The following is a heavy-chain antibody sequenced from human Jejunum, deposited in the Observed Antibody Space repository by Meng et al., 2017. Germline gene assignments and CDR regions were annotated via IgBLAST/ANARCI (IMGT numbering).Heavy chain of an antibody. D-gene: IGHD2-8*01. CDR1: GDSITSRDW. CDR3: ARALGTYGTFFDY. CDR2: IFHTGST. Sequence: QVQLQESGPGLVKASATLSLTCAVSGDSITSRDWWSWVRQPPGKGLEWIGEIFHTGSTNYNPSLRSRLTISVDKSKNQFSLKLSSVTAADTAVYYCARALGTYGTFFDYWGQGTLVTVSS. J-gene: IGHJ4*02. V-gene: IGHV4-4*02.